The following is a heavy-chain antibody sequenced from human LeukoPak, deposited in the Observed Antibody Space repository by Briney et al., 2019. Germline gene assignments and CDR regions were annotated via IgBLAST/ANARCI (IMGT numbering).Heavy chain of an antibody. D-gene: IGHD3-9*01. CDR1: GGSISSGSYY. CDR3: ARGYFAWLLAYNWFDP. CDR2: IYTSGST. J-gene: IGHJ5*02. V-gene: IGHV4-61*02. Sequence: SQTLSLTCTVSGGSISSGSYYWSWIRQPAGKGLEWIGRIYTSGSTNYNPSLKSRVTISVDTSKNQFSLKLSSVTAADTAVYYCARGYFAWLLAYNWFDPWGQGTLVTVSS.